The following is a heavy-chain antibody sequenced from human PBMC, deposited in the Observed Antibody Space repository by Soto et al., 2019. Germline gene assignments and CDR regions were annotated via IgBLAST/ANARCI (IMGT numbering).Heavy chain of an antibody. CDR1: GFTFGDYA. CDR3: TRGVPYYDFWEMDV. D-gene: IGHD3-3*01. CDR2: IRSKAYGGTT. J-gene: IGHJ6*02. Sequence: EVQLVESGGGLVKPGRSLRLSCTASGFTFGDYAMSWFRQAPGKGLEWVGFIRSKAYGGTTEYAASVKGRFTISRDDSKSIAYLQMNSLKTEDTAVYYCTRGVPYYDFWEMDVWGQGTTVTVSS. V-gene: IGHV3-49*05.